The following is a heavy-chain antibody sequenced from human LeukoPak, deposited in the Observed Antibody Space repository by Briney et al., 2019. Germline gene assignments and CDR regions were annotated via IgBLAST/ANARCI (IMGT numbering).Heavy chain of an antibody. J-gene: IGHJ4*02. Sequence: ASVKVSCKVSGYTLTELSMHWVRQAPGEGLEWMGGFDPEDGETIYAQKFQGRVTMTEDTSTGTAYMELSSLRSEDTAVYYCATGSGSGSFESLDYWGQGTLVTVSS. CDR3: ATGSGSGSFESLDY. CDR1: GYTLTELS. V-gene: IGHV1-24*01. D-gene: IGHD3-10*01. CDR2: FDPEDGET.